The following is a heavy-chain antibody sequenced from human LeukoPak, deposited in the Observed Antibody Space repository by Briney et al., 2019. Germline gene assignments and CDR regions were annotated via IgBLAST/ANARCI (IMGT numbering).Heavy chain of an antibody. D-gene: IGHD1-26*01. J-gene: IGHJ5*02. V-gene: IGHV5-51*01. CDR1: GYIFTNYW. Sequence: ESLKISCKGSGYIFTNYWIGWVRQMPGKGLEWMGLIYPGDSHTRYSPSFQGQVTISADKSINTAYLQWHSLQASDTAMYYCARGNNENYYDWFDPWGQGTLVTVSS. CDR3: ARGNNENYYDWFDP. CDR2: IYPGDSHT.